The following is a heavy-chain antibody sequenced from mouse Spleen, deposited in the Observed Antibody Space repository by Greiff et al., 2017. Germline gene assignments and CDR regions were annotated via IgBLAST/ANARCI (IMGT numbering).Heavy chain of an antibody. J-gene: IGHJ4*01. V-gene: IGHV1-80*01. D-gene: IGHD2-1*01. Sequence: QVQLKESGAELVKPGASVKISCKASGYAFSSYWMNWVKQRPGKGLEWIGQIYPGDGDTNYNGKFKGKATLTADKSSSTAYMQLSSLTSEDSAVYFCARLWAIYYGNYDYAMDYWGQGTSVTVSS. CDR1: GYAFSSYW. CDR2: IYPGDGDT. CDR3: ARLWAIYYGNYDYAMDY.